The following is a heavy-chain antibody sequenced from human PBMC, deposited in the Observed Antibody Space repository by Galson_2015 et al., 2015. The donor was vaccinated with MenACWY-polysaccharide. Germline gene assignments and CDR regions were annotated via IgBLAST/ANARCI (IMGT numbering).Heavy chain of an antibody. CDR2: ISSGGGRII. Sequence: SLRLSSAASKFTFSDYYMSWIRQAPGKGLEWVSYISSGGGRIIDYADSVKGRFTISRDNAKNSLYLQMNSLRAEDTAVYYCARSAWFDIWGQGTMVTVSS. CDR3: ARSAWFDI. D-gene: IGHD6-25*01. V-gene: IGHV3-11*01. CDR1: KFTFSDYY. J-gene: IGHJ3*02.